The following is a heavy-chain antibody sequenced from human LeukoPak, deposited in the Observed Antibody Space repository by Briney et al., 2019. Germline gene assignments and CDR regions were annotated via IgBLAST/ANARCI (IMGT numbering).Heavy chain of an antibody. Sequence: PSETLSLTCAVYGGSFSGYYWSWIRQPPGKGLEWIGDINHSGSTNYNPSLKSRVTISVDTSKNQCSLKLSSVTAADTAVYYCARGGASYDYVWGSYRPNNNWFDPWGQGTLVTVSS. CDR3: ARGGASYDYVWGSYRPNNNWFDP. V-gene: IGHV4-34*01. D-gene: IGHD3-16*02. J-gene: IGHJ5*02. CDR2: INHSGST. CDR1: GGSFSGYY.